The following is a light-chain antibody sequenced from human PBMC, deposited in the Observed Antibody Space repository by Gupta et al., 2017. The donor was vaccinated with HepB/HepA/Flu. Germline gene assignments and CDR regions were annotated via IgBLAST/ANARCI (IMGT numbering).Light chain of an antibody. V-gene: IGLV4-60*03. J-gene: IGLJ2*01. Sequence: PVLTQSSSASASLGSSVKLTCSLSSGHSDHIIAWHQQQPGKAPRFLMKIESSGSYYRRSGLPDRFSGSASGADRHLTISNVQADDEADYYCETWGADTGIFGGGTKLTVL. CDR3: ETWGADTGI. CDR2: IESSGSY. CDR1: SGHSDHI.